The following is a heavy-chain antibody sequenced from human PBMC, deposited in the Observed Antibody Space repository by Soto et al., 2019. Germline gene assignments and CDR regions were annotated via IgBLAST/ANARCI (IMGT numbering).Heavy chain of an antibody. D-gene: IGHD1-26*01. CDR1: GFTYSTYA. CDR3: AKKSSGNSYFYFDY. Sequence: EVPLLESGGGLLQPGGSLRLSCAASGFTYSTYAMSRVRRAPGKGLEWVSALSDSGGSTYYADSVKGRFTISRDNSKNTLYLQMNSLRAEDTAVYYCAKKSSGNSYFYFDYWGQGTLVTVSS. V-gene: IGHV3-23*01. J-gene: IGHJ4*02. CDR2: LSDSGGST.